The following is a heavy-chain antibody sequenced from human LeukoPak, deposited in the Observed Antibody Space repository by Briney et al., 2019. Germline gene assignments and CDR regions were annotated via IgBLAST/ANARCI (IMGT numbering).Heavy chain of an antibody. Sequence: ASVKVSCKASGYTFTVYYMHWVRQAPGQGLEWMGWINPNSGGTNYAQKFQGWVTMTRDTSISTAYMELSRLRSDDTAVYYCARVEPGAAAGVFDYWGQGTLVTVSS. CDR1: GYTFTVYY. V-gene: IGHV1-2*04. J-gene: IGHJ4*02. CDR2: INPNSGGT. CDR3: ARVEPGAAAGVFDY. D-gene: IGHD6-13*01.